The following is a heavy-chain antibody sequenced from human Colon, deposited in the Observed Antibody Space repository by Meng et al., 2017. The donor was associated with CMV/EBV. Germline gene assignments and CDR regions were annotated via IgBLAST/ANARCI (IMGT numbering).Heavy chain of an antibody. CDR3: VGSYDFWSGYYNLFPFEI. D-gene: IGHD3-3*01. V-gene: IGHV4-59*03. CDR1: DGPISSYY. Sequence: GSLRLSCSISDGPISSYYWSWIRQAPGQGLEWIGFIYYRGTTNYNRSLESRVTMSVDTAKNEFSLKLTSVTAADTAVYYCVGSYDFWSGYYNLFPFEIWGRGTMVTVSS. CDR2: IYYRGTT. J-gene: IGHJ3*02.